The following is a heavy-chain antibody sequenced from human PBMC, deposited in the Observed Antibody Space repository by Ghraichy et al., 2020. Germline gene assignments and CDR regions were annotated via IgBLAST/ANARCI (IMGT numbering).Heavy chain of an antibody. V-gene: IGHV4-59*01. J-gene: IGHJ4*02. Sequence: SETLSLTCTVSGGSISSYYWSWIRQPPGKGLEWIGYIYYSGSTNYNPSLKSRVTISVDTSKNQFSLKLSSVTAADTAVYYCARWSRFYSGSYGSRWYFDYWGQGTLVTVSS. CDR1: GGSISSYY. CDR3: ARWSRFYSGSYGSRWYFDY. D-gene: IGHD1-26*01. CDR2: IYYSGST.